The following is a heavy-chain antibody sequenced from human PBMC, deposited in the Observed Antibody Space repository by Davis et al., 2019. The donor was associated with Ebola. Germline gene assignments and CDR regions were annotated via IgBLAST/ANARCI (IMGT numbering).Heavy chain of an antibody. D-gene: IGHD1-26*01. CDR2: ISSASYYI. V-gene: IGHV3-21*04. CDR3: AKDTSNIWFDI. CDR1: GFTFSSYD. Sequence: PGGSLRLSCAASGFTFSSYDMNWVRQAPGKGLEWVSSISSASYYIYYADSLKGRFSISRDNAKNSLYLQMNGLRVEDTAIYYCAKDTSNIWFDIWGQGTNVTVSS. J-gene: IGHJ3*02.